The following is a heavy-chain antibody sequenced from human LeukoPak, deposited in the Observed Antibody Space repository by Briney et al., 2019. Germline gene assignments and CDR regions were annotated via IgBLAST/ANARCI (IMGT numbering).Heavy chain of an antibody. CDR1: GGSISSYY. CDR3: ARDYSSSNYYYYYMDV. Sequence: TPSETLSLTCTVSGGSISSYYWSWIRQPPGKGLEWIGYIYNSGSTNYNPSLESRITISVDTSKNQVSLKLSSVTAADTAVYYCARDYSSSNYYYYYMDVWGKGTTVTVSS. D-gene: IGHD6-6*01. J-gene: IGHJ6*03. V-gene: IGHV4-59*01. CDR2: IYNSGST.